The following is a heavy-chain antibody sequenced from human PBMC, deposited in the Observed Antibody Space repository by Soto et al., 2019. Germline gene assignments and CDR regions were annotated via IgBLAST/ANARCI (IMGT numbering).Heavy chain of an antibody. D-gene: IGHD2-2*01. CDR1: GGSVTSGRDY. Sequence: QVQLQESGPGLVKPSETLSLTCSVSGGSVTSGRDYWGWIRQTPGKGLEWIGSIYYIGSTYVNPSLKSRVILSVDTSKNRFSLRLTSVSAADSAVYDCARQEYQLVNNFPSWGLGILVTVSS. CDR2: IYYIGST. J-gene: IGHJ5*02. CDR3: ARQEYQLVNNFPS. V-gene: IGHV4-39*01.